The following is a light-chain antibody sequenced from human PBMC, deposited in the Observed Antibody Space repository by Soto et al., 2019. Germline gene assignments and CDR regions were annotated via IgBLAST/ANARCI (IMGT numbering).Light chain of an antibody. CDR2: LNSDGSH. J-gene: IGLJ3*02. CDR3: QAWDTGIRV. V-gene: IGLV4-69*02. Sequence: QPVLTQSPSASASLGASVKLTCTLSSGHSRYAIAWHQQQPEKGPRYLMKLNSDGSHNKGDGIPDRFSGSSSGAERYLTISSLHSEDEADYYCQAWDTGIRVFGGGTQLTVL. CDR1: SGHSRYA.